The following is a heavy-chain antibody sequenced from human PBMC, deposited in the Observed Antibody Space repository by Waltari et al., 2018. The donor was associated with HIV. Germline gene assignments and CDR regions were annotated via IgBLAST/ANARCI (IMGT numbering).Heavy chain of an antibody. CDR1: GFSLSSSA. CDR2: INGGTTGT. J-gene: IGHJ4*02. D-gene: IGHD3-22*01. Sequence: EAQLLESGGDLQQPGGSLRPPSPAPGFSLSSSALRRIRQVPGRVVAWVSSINGGTTGTFYAYSVKGRFTSSRDSSKNTLYLQMNSLRAEDTAVYYCAKDRSYDSSGYFDYWGEGTLVTVSS. CDR3: AKDRSYDSSGYFDY. V-gene: IGHV3-23*01.